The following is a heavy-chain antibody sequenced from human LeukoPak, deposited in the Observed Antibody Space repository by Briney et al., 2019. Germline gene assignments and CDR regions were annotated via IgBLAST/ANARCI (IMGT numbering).Heavy chain of an antibody. CDR3: ARNGRELRQYYYYYYMDV. CDR2: IYHSGST. D-gene: IGHD1-26*01. V-gene: IGHV4-30-2*01. Sequence: SQTLSLTCTVSGGSISSGGYYWSWIRQPPGKGLEWIGYIYHSGSTYYNPSLKSRVTISVDRSKNQFSLKLSSVTAADTAVYYCARNGRELRQYYYYYYMDVWGEGTTVTVSS. CDR1: GGSISSGGYY. J-gene: IGHJ6*03.